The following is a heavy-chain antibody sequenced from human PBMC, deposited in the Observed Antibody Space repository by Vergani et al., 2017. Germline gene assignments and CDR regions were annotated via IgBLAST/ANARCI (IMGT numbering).Heavy chain of an antibody. J-gene: IGHJ4*02. CDR2: ISGSGGST. CDR1: EFTFSDVW. CDR3: AKGGGYYGSGSYLLFDY. V-gene: IGHV3-23*04. D-gene: IGHD3-10*01. Sequence: EVQLVESGGGLVKPGGSLRLSCAASEFTFSDVWMSWVRQAPGKGLEWVSAISGSGGSTYYADSVKGRFTISRDNSKNTLYLQMNSLRAEDTAVYYCAKGGGYYGSGSYLLFDYWGQGTLVTVSS.